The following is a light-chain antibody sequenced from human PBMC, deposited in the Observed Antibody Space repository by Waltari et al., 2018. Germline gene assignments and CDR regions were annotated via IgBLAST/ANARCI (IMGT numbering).Light chain of an antibody. Sequence: EIVFTQSPATLSLSPGERATLSCRASQSVDIYLAWYQQRPGQAPRLLIYDTSNRATDIPARFSGSGSGTDFTLTISSLEPEDFAVYYCQQRRNWPLTFGGGTKVEIK. V-gene: IGKV3-11*01. CDR3: QQRRNWPLT. J-gene: IGKJ4*01. CDR2: DTS. CDR1: QSVDIY.